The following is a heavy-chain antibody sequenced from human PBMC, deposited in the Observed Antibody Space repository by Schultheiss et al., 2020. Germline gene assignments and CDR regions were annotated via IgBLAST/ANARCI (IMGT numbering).Heavy chain of an antibody. V-gene: IGHV3-30*03. D-gene: IGHD1-14*01. CDR3: AREGKIGAPNHHYGLDV. CDR1: GFTFDDYA. J-gene: IGHJ6*02. Sequence: GESLKISCAASGFTFDDYAMSWVRQAPGKGLEWVAVISYDGSNKYYADSVKGRFTISRDNSKNTLYLQMNSLRPEDTAIYYCAREGKIGAPNHHYGLDVWGQGTTVTVS. CDR2: ISYDGSNK.